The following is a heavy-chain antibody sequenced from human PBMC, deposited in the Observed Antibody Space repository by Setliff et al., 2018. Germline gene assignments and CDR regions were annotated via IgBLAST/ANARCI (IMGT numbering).Heavy chain of an antibody. D-gene: IGHD6-19*01. Sequence: PSETLSLTCAVSVYSISRDCHWGWIRQPPGKGLEWIGSIYYRGNTYYNASLKGRVTISGDTSKNQFSLKLTAVTAADTAIYYCARHRAVAGAYYFDFWGQGTQVTVSS. CDR2: IYYRGNT. J-gene: IGHJ4*02. CDR3: ARHRAVAGAYYFDF. V-gene: IGHV4-38-2*01. CDR1: VYSISRDCH.